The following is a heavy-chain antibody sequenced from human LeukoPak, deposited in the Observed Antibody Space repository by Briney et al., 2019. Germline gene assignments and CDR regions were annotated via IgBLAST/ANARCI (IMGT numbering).Heavy chain of an antibody. CDR3: ESAFGYSGRRGAFDI. CDR2: TYYRSKWNN. CDR1: GDSASSNIAA. J-gene: IGHJ3*02. D-gene: IGHD1-26*01. V-gene: IGHV6-1*01. Sequence: SQTLSLTCAIPGDSASSNIAAWNWIRQSPSRGLEWLGTTYYRSKWNNDYAVSVKSRININPDTSKNQFSLQMNSVSPRDTDVYYYESAFGYSGRRGAFDIWGQGTMVTVSS.